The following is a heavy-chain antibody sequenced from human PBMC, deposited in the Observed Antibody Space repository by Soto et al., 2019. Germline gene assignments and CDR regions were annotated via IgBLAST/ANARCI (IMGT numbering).Heavy chain of an antibody. V-gene: IGHV3-21*01. J-gene: IGHJ6*02. CDR3: ARYSYCSSTSCYVWRYYYYGMDV. D-gene: IGHD2-2*01. CDR1: GFTFISYS. Sequence: PGGSLRLSCAASGFTFISYSMNWVRQAPGKGLEWVSSISSSSSYIYYADSVKGRFTISRDNAKNSLYLQMNSLRAEDTAVYYCARYSYCSSTSCYVWRYYYYGMDVWGQGTTVTVSS. CDR2: ISSSSSYI.